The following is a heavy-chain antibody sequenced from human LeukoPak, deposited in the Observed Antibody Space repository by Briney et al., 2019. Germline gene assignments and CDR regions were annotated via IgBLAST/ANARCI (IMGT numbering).Heavy chain of an antibody. J-gene: IGHJ4*02. Sequence: SVKVSCTASGFTFTSSAVQWVRQARGQRLEWIGWIVVGSGNTNYAQKFQERVTITRDMSTSTAYMELSSLRSEDTAVYYCAALFDFWSGYLNFYFDYWGQGTLVTVSS. CDR2: IVVGSGNT. CDR1: GFTFTSSA. CDR3: AALFDFWSGYLNFYFDY. V-gene: IGHV1-58*01. D-gene: IGHD3-3*01.